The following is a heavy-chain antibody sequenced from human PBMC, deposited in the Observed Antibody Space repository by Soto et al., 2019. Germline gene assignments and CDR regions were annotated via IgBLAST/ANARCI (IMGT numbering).Heavy chain of an antibody. J-gene: IGHJ4*02. D-gene: IGHD3-9*01. Sequence: XGCLRLSCVASGFSFGSFDMGWVRQAPGKGLAGVSVITYSGGDRLYADSVRGRFTISRDNSRNILYLQMTGLRAEDAAIYYCAKTPGEKYPESRVFDAWGQGARVTVSS. CDR1: GFSFGSFD. V-gene: IGHV3-23*01. CDR2: ITYSGGDR. CDR3: AKTPGEKYPESRVFDA.